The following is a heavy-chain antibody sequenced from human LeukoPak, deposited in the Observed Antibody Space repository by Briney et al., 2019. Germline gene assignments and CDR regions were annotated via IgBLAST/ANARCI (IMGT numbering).Heavy chain of an antibody. CDR3: AKTGQQLVSYYYYGMDV. D-gene: IGHD6-13*01. V-gene: IGHV3-23*01. Sequence: GGSLRLSCAASGFTFSSYAMSWVRQAPGKGLEWVSAISGSGGSTYYADSVKGRFTISRDNSKNTLYLQMNSLRAEDTAVYYCAKTGQQLVSYYYYGMDVWGQGTTATVSS. J-gene: IGHJ6*02. CDR2: ISGSGGST. CDR1: GFTFSSYA.